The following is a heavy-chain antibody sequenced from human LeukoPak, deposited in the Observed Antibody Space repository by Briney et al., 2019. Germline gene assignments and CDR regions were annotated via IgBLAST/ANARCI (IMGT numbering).Heavy chain of an antibody. CDR1: GGSFSGYY. CDR2: INHSGST. V-gene: IGHV4-34*01. Sequence: SETLSLTCAVYGGSFSGYYWSWIRQPPGKGLEWIGEINHSGSTNYNPSLKSRVTISVDTSKNQFSLKLSSVTAADTAVYYCARQSYYYYYMDVWGKGTTVTISS. CDR3: ARQSYYYYYMDV. J-gene: IGHJ6*03.